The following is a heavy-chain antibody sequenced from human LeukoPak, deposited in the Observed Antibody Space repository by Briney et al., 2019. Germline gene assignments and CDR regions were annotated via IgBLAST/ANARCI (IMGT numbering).Heavy chain of an antibody. J-gene: IGHJ5*02. Sequence: KPSETLSLTCTVSGGSISSYYWSWIRQPPGKGLEWIGYIYYSGSTNYNPSLKSRVTISVDTPKNQFSLKLSSVTAADTAVYYCARMYEQQLPLSNWFDPWGQGTLVTVSS. D-gene: IGHD6-13*01. CDR3: ARMYEQQLPLSNWFDP. V-gene: IGHV4-59*01. CDR2: IYYSGST. CDR1: GGSISSYY.